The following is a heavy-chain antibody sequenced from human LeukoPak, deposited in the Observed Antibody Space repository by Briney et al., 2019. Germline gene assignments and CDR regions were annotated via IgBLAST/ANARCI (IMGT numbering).Heavy chain of an antibody. CDR1: GYTFTGYY. J-gene: IGHJ6*03. CDR3: ARGTTLTTLPYYYYFIDV. D-gene: IGHD4-17*01. CDR2: INPNSGGT. Sequence: ASVTVSCKASGYTFTGYYMHWVRQAPGQGLEWMGWINPNSGGTNYAQKFQGRVTMTRDTSISTAYMELSRLRSDDTAVYYCARGTTLTTLPYYYYFIDVWGKGTTVTISS. V-gene: IGHV1-2*02.